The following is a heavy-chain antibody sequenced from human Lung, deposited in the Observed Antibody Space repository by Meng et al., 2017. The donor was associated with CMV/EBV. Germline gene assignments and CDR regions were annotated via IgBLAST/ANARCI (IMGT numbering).Heavy chain of an antibody. J-gene: IGHJ5*02. D-gene: IGHD3-10*01. CDR2: IKHDGSET. CDR1: GFTFNSYW. V-gene: IGHV3-7*01. CDR3: ATGSGDYGA. Sequence: GGSLRLSCAASGFTFNSYWMSWVRQAPGEGLEWVGNIKHDGSETHYLDSVKGRFTISRDNAKKSMYLQMDSLGVDDTAVYFCATGSGDYGAWGQGTLVTVSS.